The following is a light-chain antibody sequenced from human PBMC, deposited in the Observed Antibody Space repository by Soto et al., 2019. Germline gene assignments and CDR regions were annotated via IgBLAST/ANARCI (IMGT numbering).Light chain of an antibody. CDR3: CSYAGRYTYV. Sequence: QSVLTQPRAVSVSPGQSVTISCSGTSRDVGGYNYVSWYQQYPGKAPKLIIYDVSKRPSGVPDRFSGSKSGNTASLTITGLQAEDEADYYCCSYAGRYTYVFGTGTKVTVL. CDR2: DVS. CDR1: SRDVGGYNY. J-gene: IGLJ1*01. V-gene: IGLV2-11*01.